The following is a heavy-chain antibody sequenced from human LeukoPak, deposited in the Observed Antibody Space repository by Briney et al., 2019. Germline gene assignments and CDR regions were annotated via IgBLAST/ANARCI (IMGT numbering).Heavy chain of an antibody. V-gene: IGHV4-59*01. CDR2: IYYSGST. D-gene: IGHD5-12*01. CDR3: ARSGGYSSYSSV. CDR1: ADSITNYY. J-gene: IGHJ4*02. Sequence: SETLSLTCTVSADSITNYYWSWIRQPPGKVLEWIGYIYYSGSTNYNPSLKSRVTISVDTSTNQFSLKLSSVTAADTAVYYCARSGGYSSYSSVWSQGTLVTVSS.